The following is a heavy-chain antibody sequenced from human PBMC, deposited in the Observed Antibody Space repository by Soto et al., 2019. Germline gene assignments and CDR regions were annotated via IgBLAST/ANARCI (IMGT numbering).Heavy chain of an antibody. Sequence: GGSLRLSCAASGFTLSSYWMSWVRQAPGKGLEWVANIKQDGSEKYYVDSVKGRFIISRDNAKNSLYLQMNSLRVEDTAVYYCARSEQASFDYWGQGTLVTVSS. J-gene: IGHJ4*02. CDR3: ARSEQASFDY. V-gene: IGHV3-7*03. CDR1: GFTLSSYW. D-gene: IGHD6-13*01. CDR2: IKQDGSEK.